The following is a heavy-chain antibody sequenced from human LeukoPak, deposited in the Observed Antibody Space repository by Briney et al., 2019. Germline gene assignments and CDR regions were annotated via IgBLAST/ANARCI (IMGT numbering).Heavy chain of an antibody. D-gene: IGHD3-9*01. Sequence: SETLSLTCTVSGGSIGSYYWSWIRQPAGKGLEWIGRLYASGTTYYTPSLKSRVAMSVDTSKNQFSLKLRSVTAADTAVYYCARDPYYDTLTGHLILGAFDIWGQGTMVTVSS. CDR1: GGSIGSYY. CDR2: LYASGTT. V-gene: IGHV4-4*07. CDR3: ARDPYYDTLTGHLILGAFDI. J-gene: IGHJ3*02.